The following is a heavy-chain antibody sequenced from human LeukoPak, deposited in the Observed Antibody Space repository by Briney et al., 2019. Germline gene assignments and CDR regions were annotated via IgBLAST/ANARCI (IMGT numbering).Heavy chain of an antibody. V-gene: IGHV3-33*01. CDR3: ARGIAVAGTFHYYYYYGMDV. J-gene: IGHJ6*02. CDR1: GFTFSSYG. CDR2: IWYDGSNK. Sequence: GGSLRLSCAASGFTFSSYGMHWVRQAPGKGLEWVAVIWYDGSNKYYADSVKGRFTISRDNSKNTPYLQMNSLRAEDTAVYYCARGIAVAGTFHYYYYYGMDVWGQGTTVTVSS. D-gene: IGHD6-19*01.